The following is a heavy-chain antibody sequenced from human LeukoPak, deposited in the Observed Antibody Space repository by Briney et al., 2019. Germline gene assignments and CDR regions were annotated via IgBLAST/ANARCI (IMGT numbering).Heavy chain of an antibody. J-gene: IGHJ6*03. Sequence: VASVKVSCKASGYTFLSHGFSWVRQAPGQGLEWMGWTSANNRNTNYAQRLQGRVTMTTDTSTNTAYMELRTLRSDDTAVYYCARSQAVVSSSLYYYYMDVWGKGTTIIVSS. CDR3: ARSQAVVSSSLYYYYMDV. V-gene: IGHV1-18*01. CDR1: GYTFLSHG. D-gene: IGHD2-2*01. CDR2: TSANNRNT.